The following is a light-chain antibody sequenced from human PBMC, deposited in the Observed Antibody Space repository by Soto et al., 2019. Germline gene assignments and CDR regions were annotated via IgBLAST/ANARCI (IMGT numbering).Light chain of an antibody. CDR1: QHVSIS. J-gene: IGKJ2*01. Sequence: MLTQSPATLSLSPGDRAILSCRASQHVSISLGWYQQKPGQAPRLLIYDASNRATGIPDRFSGSGSGTDFTLTISSLEPEDFAVYYCLQRASWRSFGQGTKLEIK. V-gene: IGKV3-11*01. CDR3: LQRASWRS. CDR2: DAS.